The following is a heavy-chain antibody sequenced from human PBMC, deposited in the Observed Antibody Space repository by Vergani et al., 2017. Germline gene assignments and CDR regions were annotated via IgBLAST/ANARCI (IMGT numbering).Heavy chain of an antibody. V-gene: IGHV3-73*01. Sequence: EVQLVESGGGLVQPGGSLKLSCAASGFTFSGSAMHWVRQASGKGLEWVGRIRSKANSYATAYAASVKGRFTISRDDSKNTAYLQMNILKTEDTAVYYCTRLPSGSEYYWGQGTLVTVSS. CDR3: TRLPSGSEYY. CDR1: GFTFSGSA. CDR2: IRSKANSYAT. J-gene: IGHJ4*02. D-gene: IGHD3-10*01.